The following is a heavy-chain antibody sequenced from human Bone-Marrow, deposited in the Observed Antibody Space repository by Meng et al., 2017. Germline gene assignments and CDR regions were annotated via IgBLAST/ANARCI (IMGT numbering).Heavy chain of an antibody. CDR1: GFTVSSNY. Sequence: EVQRVGSGGGLVQPGGSLRLSCAASGFTVSSNYMSWVRQAPGKGLEWVSVIFSGGTTYYADSVQGRFTISRDNSKNTLFLQMNSLRADDTAVYYCARDIRWGQGTLVTVFS. J-gene: IGHJ4*02. D-gene: IGHD2-15*01. V-gene: IGHV3-66*02. CDR3: ARDIR. CDR2: IFSGGTT.